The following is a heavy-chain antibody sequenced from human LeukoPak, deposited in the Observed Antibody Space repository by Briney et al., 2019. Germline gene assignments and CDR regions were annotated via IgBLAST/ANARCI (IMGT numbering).Heavy chain of an antibody. Sequence: GGSLRLSCAASGFTFSSHAMTWVRQAPGKGLEWVSSIVSSGTDTYYADSVEGRFTISRDNSKNTLFLQMNSLRAEDTAVYYCANDRRYWYFDLWGRGTLVTVSS. CDR2: IVSSGTDT. V-gene: IGHV3-23*01. J-gene: IGHJ2*01. CDR1: GFTFSSHA. CDR3: ANDRRYWYFDL.